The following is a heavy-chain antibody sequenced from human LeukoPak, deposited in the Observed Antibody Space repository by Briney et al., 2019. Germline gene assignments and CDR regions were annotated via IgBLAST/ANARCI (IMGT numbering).Heavy chain of an antibody. J-gene: IGHJ6*03. D-gene: IGHD5-12*01. CDR3: ASGPKGDIVATIWGDYYYMDV. Sequence: ASVKVSCKASGDTFSSYAISWVRQAPGQGLEWMGGIIPIFGTANYAQKFQGRVTITTDESTSTAYMELSSLRSEDTAVYYCASGPKGDIVATIWGDYYYMDVWGKGTTVTVTS. CDR1: GDTFSSYA. CDR2: IIPIFGTA. V-gene: IGHV1-69*05.